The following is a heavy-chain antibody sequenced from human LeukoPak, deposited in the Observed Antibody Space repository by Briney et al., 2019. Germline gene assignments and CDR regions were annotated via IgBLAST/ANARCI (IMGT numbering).Heavy chain of an antibody. CDR2: IYYSGST. D-gene: IGHD6-13*01. V-gene: IGHV4-61*01. Sequence: SETLSLTCTVSGGSVSSGSYYWSWIRQPPGKGLEWIGYIYYSGSTNYNPSLKSRVTISVDTSKNQFSLKLSSVTAADTAVYYCARGRGYSSSWYFYWGQGTLVTVSS. CDR1: GGSVSSGSYY. CDR3: ARGRGYSSSWYFY. J-gene: IGHJ4*02.